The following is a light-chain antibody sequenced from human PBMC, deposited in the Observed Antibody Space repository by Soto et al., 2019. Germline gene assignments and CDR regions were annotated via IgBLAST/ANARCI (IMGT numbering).Light chain of an antibody. V-gene: IGKV3-20*01. CDR2: AAS. CDR3: QQYSSSRT. J-gene: IGKJ1*01. CDR1: QTVSSNY. Sequence: EIISTQSPDTLSLSPGERATLSCRASQTVSSNYLAWCQQRPGQAPRLLIYAASSRATGIPVRFSGSGSETDFTLTITRLEPEDFAVYYCQQYSSSRTFGQGTEVDIK.